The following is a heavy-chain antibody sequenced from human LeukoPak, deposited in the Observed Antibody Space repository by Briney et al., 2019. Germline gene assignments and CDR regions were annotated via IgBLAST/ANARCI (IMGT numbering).Heavy chain of an antibody. CDR1: GFTFSSYG. CDR2: ISYDGSNK. V-gene: IGHV3-30*18. Sequence: GGSLRLSCAASGFTFSSYGMHWVRQAPGKGLEWVAVISYDGSNKYYADSVKGRFTISRDNSKNTLYLQMNSLRAEDTAVYYCAKDLSWMADVWGKGTTVTVSS. J-gene: IGHJ6*04. D-gene: IGHD5-24*01. CDR3: AKDLSWMADV.